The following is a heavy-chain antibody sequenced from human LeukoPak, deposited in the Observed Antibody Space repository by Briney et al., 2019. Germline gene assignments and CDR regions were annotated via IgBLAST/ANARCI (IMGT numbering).Heavy chain of an antibody. D-gene: IGHD3-3*01. CDR2: IYYSGST. Sequence: PSETLSLTCAVSGGSISSYYWSWIRQPPGKGLEWIGYIYYSGSTNYNPSLKSRVTISVDTSKNQFSLKLSSVTAADTAVYYCARFSYDFWSGYPEAYYFDYWGQGTLVTVSS. CDR1: GGSISSYY. CDR3: ARFSYDFWSGYPEAYYFDY. V-gene: IGHV4-59*08. J-gene: IGHJ4*02.